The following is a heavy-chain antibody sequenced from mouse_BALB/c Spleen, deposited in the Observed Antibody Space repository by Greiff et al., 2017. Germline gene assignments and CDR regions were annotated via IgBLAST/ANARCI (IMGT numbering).Heavy chain of an antibody. CDR3: ARQGAMITGAMDY. Sequence: DVMLVESGGGLVKPGGSLKLSCAASGFTFSSYAMSWVRQTPEKRLEWVATISSGGSYTYYPDSVKGRFTISRDNAKNTLYLQMSSLRSEDTAMYYCARQGAMITGAMDYWGQGTSVTVSS. V-gene: IGHV5-9-3*01. J-gene: IGHJ4*01. CDR1: GFTFSSYA. D-gene: IGHD2-4*01. CDR2: ISSGGSYT.